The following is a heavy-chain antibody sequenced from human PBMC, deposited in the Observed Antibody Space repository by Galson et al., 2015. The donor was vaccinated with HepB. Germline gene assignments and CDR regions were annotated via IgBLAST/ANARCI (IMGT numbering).Heavy chain of an antibody. Sequence: SLRLSCAASGFTFSSYAMSWVRQAPGKGLEWVSAISGSGGSTYYADSVKGRITISRDNSKNTLYLQMNSLRAEDTAVYYCASRRGAIFGVVISYFDYWGQGTLVTVSS. CDR1: GFTFSSYA. J-gene: IGHJ4*02. V-gene: IGHV3-23*01. CDR2: ISGSGGST. CDR3: ASRRGAIFGVVISYFDY. D-gene: IGHD3-3*01.